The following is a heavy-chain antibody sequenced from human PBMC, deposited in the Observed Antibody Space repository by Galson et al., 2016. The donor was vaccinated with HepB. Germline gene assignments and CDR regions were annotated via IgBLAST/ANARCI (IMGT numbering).Heavy chain of an antibody. Sequence: SLRLSCAASGFTFSSYKMHWVRQAPGKGLDGVAVILYDGSDKYYADSVKGRFTISRDNSKNTLYLQMNSLRAEDTAVYYCARDQYVRGSGWYSASGCWGQGTLVTVSS. J-gene: IGHJ4*02. CDR3: ARDQYVRGSGWYSASGC. V-gene: IGHV3-30*04. D-gene: IGHD6-13*01. CDR1: GFTFSSYK. CDR2: ILYDGSDK.